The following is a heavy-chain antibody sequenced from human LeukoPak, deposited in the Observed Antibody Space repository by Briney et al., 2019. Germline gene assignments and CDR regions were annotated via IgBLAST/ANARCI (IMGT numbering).Heavy chain of an antibody. CDR2: ISGCGGST. CDR1: GFTFSSYA. D-gene: IGHD2-15*01. V-gene: IGHV3-23*01. Sequence: GGSLRLSCAASGFTFSSYAMSWVRQAPGKGLEWVSAISGCGGSTYYADSVKGRFTISRDNSKNALYLQMNSLRAEDTAVYYCAKDPGYCSGGSCYSGYFDYWGQGTLVTVSS. CDR3: AKDPGYCSGGSCYSGYFDY. J-gene: IGHJ4*02.